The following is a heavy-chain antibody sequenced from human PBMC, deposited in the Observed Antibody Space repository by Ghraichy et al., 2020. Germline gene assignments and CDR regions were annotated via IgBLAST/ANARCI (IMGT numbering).Heavy chain of an antibody. CDR1: GFTLSDHY. J-gene: IGHJ3*01. Sequence: GESLNISCAASGFTLSDHYMDWVRRAPGKGLEWIGRSRKKYNSYTPEYGASVKGRFTISRDESKSSMILEMNSLQSEDTAVYYCGKIGGWTEGTDSFDFWGQGTMVTVSS. V-gene: IGHV3-72*01. D-gene: IGHD1-7*01. CDR2: SRKKYNSYTP. CDR3: GKIGGWTEGTDSFDF.